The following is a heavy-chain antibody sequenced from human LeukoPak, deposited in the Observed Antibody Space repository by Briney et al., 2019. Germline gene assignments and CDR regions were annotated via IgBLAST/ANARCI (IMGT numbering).Heavy chain of an antibody. D-gene: IGHD3-22*01. CDR2: ISHTGDIK. V-gene: IGHV3-48*03. Sequence: HPGGSLRLSCAASGFTFSSFEMNWVRQAPGRGLEWISHISHTGDIKYADSVKGRFTISRDNAKNSQYLQMTSLRAEDTAVYYCARGGYDSRAPGDYWGQGTLVTVSS. J-gene: IGHJ4*02. CDR3: ARGGYDSRAPGDY. CDR1: GFTFSSFE.